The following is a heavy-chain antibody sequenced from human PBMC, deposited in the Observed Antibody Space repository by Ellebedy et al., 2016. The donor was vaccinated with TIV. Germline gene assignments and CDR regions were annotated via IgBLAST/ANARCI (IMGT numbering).Heavy chain of an antibody. CDR1: GYTFTGYY. J-gene: IGHJ4*02. V-gene: IGHV1-2*04. Sequence: AASVKVSCKASGYTFTGYYMHWVRQAPGQGLEWMGWINPNSGGTNYAQKFQGWVTMTRDTSISTAYMELSRLRSDDTAVYYCARVAAAGAPYSDFDSWGQGTLVTVSS. CDR2: INPNSGGT. D-gene: IGHD6-13*01. CDR3: ARVAAAGAPYSDFDS.